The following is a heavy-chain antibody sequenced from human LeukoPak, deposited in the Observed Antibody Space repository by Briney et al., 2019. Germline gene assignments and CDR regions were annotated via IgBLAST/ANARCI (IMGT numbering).Heavy chain of an antibody. V-gene: IGHV3-23*01. CDR1: GFTFSSYA. CDR2: ISGSGGST. D-gene: IGHD5-12*01. CDR3: AKDRVATIRYFDY. Sequence: GGSLRLSCAASGFTFSSYAMTWVRQAPGKGLEWVSAISGSGGSTYYADSVKGRFTISRDNSKNTLYLQMNSLRAEDTAVYYCAKDRVATIRYFDYWGQGTLVTVSS. J-gene: IGHJ4*02.